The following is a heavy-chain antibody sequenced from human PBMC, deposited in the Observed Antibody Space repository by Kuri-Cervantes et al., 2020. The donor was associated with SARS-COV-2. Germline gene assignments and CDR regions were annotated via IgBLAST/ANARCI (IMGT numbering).Heavy chain of an antibody. V-gene: IGHV3-23*01. Sequence: GGSLRLSCAASGFTFSSYAMSWVRQAPGKGLEWVSAISGSGGSTYYADSVKGRFTISRDNSKNTLYLQMNSLRAEDTAVYYCAKDGGISGVVILGYFDYWGQGTLVTVSS. CDR2: ISGSGGST. CDR1: GFTFSSYA. CDR3: AKDGGISGVVILGYFDY. J-gene: IGHJ4*02. D-gene: IGHD3-3*01.